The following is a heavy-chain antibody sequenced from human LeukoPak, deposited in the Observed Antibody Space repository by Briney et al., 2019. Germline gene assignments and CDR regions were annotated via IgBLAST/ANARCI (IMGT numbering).Heavy chain of an antibody. Sequence: GGYLRLSCAASGFTFSSYGMHWVRRAPGKGLEWVAVISFDATNKYYADSVKGRFTISRDNSKNTLYLQMNSLRAEDTAVYYCARDRRRDGYKLDAFDIWGQGTMVTVSS. V-gene: IGHV3-30*03. CDR3: ARDRRRDGYKLDAFDI. CDR1: GFTFSSYG. D-gene: IGHD5-24*01. CDR2: ISFDATNK. J-gene: IGHJ3*02.